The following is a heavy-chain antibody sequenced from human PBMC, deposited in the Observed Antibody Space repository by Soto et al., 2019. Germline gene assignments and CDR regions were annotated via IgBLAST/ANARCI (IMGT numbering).Heavy chain of an antibody. CDR2: IIPIFGTA. D-gene: IGHD3-10*01. Sequence: QVQLVQSGAEVKKPGSSVKVSCKASGGTFSSYAISWVRQAPGQGLEWMGGIIPIFGTANYAQKFQGRVTITADESTSTAYMELSSLRSEDTAVYYCARVERMVRGVTIAAFDIWGQGTMVTVSS. CDR3: ARVERMVRGVTIAAFDI. J-gene: IGHJ3*02. V-gene: IGHV1-69*12. CDR1: GGTFSSYA.